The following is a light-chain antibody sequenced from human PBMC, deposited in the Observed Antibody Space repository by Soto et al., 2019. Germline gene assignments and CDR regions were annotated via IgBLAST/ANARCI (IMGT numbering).Light chain of an antibody. CDR3: QSYDSSNLAV. J-gene: IGLJ7*01. CDR1: SGSIASNY. Sequence: NFMLTQPHSVSESPGKTVTISCTGSSGSIASNYVQWYQQRPGSAPTTVIYEDNQRPSWVPDRFSGSIDSSSNSASLTISGLKTEDEADYYCQSYDSSNLAVFGGGTQLTVL. V-gene: IGLV6-57*02. CDR2: EDN.